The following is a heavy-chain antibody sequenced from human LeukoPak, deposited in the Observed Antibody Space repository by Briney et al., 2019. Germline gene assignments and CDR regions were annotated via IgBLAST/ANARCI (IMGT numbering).Heavy chain of an antibody. D-gene: IGHD3-10*01. V-gene: IGHV3-21*01. CDR2: ISSSSSYI. CDR3: ARGGVRGVPQNWFDP. CDR1: GFTFSSYT. Sequence: GGSLRLSCAASGFTFSSYTMNWVRQAPGKGLEWVSSISSSSSYIYYADSVKGRFTISRDNAKNSLYLQMNSLRAEDTAVYYCARGGVRGVPQNWFDPWGQGTLVTVSS. J-gene: IGHJ5*02.